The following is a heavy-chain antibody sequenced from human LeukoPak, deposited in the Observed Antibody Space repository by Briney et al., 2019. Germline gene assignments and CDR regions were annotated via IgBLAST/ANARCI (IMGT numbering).Heavy chain of an antibody. Sequence: PSETLSLTCTVSGGSINNNYWTWIRQPAGKGLEWIGRIYTTGSTNYNPSLQSRVSMSVDTSKNQFSRNVSSVTAADTAVYYCARWTDKSGSSSRVAFDIWGQGTMVTVSS. CDR3: ARWTDKSGSSSRVAFDI. D-gene: IGHD6-6*01. CDR2: IYTTGST. V-gene: IGHV4-4*07. J-gene: IGHJ3*02. CDR1: GGSINNNY.